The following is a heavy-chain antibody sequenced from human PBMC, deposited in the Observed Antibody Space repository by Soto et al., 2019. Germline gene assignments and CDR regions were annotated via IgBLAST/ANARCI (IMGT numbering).Heavy chain of an antibody. CDR1: GGSISSGDYY. Sequence: ESLSVTCTVPGGSISSGDYYWSWIRQPPGKGLEWVAKIPQEGSDGHYVDSVKGRFTISRDNAKNSVYLQMNSLRAEDTAVYYCARDQLILPAHDFFYGSDVWGQGAKVTVSS. D-gene: IGHD2-21*02. J-gene: IGHJ6*02. CDR3: ARDQLILPAHDFFYGSDV. V-gene: IGHV3-7*03. CDR2: IPQEGSDG.